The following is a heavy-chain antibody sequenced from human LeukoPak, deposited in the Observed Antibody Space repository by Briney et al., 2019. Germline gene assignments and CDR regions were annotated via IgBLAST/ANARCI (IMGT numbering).Heavy chain of an antibody. CDR2: IDHSGST. V-gene: IGHV4-34*01. CDR3: ARGNRPYGEHEAFDI. Sequence: SDTLSLTCAVYDESLSGYYSSWIRQPPRKGLEWMGEIDHSGSTNYNPSLQSRVTISVDTSKNQFSLKVSSVSAADTAVYYCARGNRPYGEHEAFDIWGHGTTVTVSP. J-gene: IGHJ3*02. CDR1: DESLSGYY. D-gene: IGHD3-10*01.